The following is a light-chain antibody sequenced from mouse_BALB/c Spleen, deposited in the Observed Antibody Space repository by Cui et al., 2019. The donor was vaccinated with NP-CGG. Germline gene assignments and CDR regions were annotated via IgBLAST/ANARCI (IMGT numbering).Light chain of an antibody. Sequence: AVVTQEPASTPSPGETVTLTCRSSTGAVTTSNYANWVQEKPDHLFTGLIGGTNNRAPGVPARFSGSLIGDKAALTITGAQTEDEAIYFCALWYSNHWVFGGGTKLSVL. J-gene: IGLJ1*01. CDR2: GTN. CDR3: ALWYSNHWV. V-gene: IGLV1*01. CDR1: TGAVTTSNY.